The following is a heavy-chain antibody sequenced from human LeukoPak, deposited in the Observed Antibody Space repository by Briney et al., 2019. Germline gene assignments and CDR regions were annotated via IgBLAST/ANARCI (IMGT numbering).Heavy chain of an antibody. D-gene: IGHD4-17*01. CDR2: INPSGGST. V-gene: IGHV1-46*01. CDR1: GYTFTSYG. CDR3: ASHFTTVPF. J-gene: IGHJ4*02. Sequence: GASVKVSCKASGYTFTSYGISWVRQAPGQGLEWMGIINPSGGSTSYAQKFQGRVTMTRDTSTSTVYMELSSLRSEDTAVYYCASHFTTVPFWGQGTLVTVSS.